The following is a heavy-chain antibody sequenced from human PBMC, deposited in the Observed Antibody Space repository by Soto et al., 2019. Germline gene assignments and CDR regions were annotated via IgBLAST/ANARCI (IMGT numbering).Heavy chain of an antibody. CDR2: IWYDGSNK. CDR3: ARDQHTAMLQDV. V-gene: IGHV3-33*01. J-gene: IGHJ6*02. D-gene: IGHD5-18*01. Sequence: GGSLRLSCAASGFTFSSYGMHWVRQAPGKGLEWVAVIWYDGSNKYYTDSVKGRFTISRDNSKSTLYLQMNSLRAEDTAVYYCARDQHTAMLQDVWGPGTTVTVSS. CDR1: GFTFSSYG.